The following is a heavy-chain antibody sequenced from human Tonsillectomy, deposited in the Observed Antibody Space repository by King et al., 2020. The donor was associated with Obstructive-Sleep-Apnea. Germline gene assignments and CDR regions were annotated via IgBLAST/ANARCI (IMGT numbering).Heavy chain of an antibody. J-gene: IGHJ5*02. CDR1: GYNLSTYV. CDR2: IDTNTGNP. CDR3: ARGRSWFNP. V-gene: IGHV7-4-1*02. Sequence: EQLVQSGSELRKPGASVKVSCKASGYNLSTYVMNWVLQAPGQGFEWMGWIDTNTGNPTYAQGFTRRFVFSSDTSVSTAYLQISSLRTEDTAVYYCARGRSWFNPWGQGTLVTVSS.